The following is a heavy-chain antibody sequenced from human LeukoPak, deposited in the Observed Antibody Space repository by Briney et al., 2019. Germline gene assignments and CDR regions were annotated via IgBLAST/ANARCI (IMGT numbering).Heavy chain of an antibody. CDR3: ARAYWREAFDI. CDR1: GGSISSGSYD. V-gene: IGHV4-61*02. CDR2: IYTSGST. D-gene: IGHD1-1*01. Sequence: PSQTLSLTCTVSGGSISSGSYDWCWIRQPAGKGLEWIWRIYTSGSTNYNPSLKSRVTISVDTSKNQFSLKLSSVTAADTAVYYCARAYWREAFDIWGQGTMVTVSS. J-gene: IGHJ3*02.